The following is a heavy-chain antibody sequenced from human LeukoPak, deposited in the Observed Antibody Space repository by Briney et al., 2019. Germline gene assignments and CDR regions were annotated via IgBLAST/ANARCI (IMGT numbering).Heavy chain of an antibody. J-gene: IGHJ4*02. D-gene: IGHD6-13*01. CDR1: GFTFSSYA. Sequence: GGSLRLSCAASGFTFSSYAMSWVRQAPGKGLEWVSAISGSGGSTYYADSVKGRFTISRDNSKNTLYLQMNSLRAEDTAVYYCAKDHHDYSSSWMVYWGQGTLVTVSS. CDR3: AKDHHDYSSSWMVY. V-gene: IGHV3-23*01. CDR2: ISGSGGST.